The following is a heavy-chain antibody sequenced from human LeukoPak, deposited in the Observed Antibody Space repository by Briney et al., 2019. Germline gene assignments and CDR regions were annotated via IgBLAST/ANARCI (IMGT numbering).Heavy chain of an antibody. CDR2: ISSSSSYI. CDR1: GFTFSSYW. D-gene: IGHD5-18*01. V-gene: IGHV3-21*01. J-gene: IGHJ4*02. CDR3: AREPGAYSYDY. Sequence: GGSLRLSCAASGFTFSSYWMSWVRQAPGKGLEWVSSISSSSSYIYYADSVKGRFTISRDNAKNSLYLQMNSLRAEDTAVYYCAREPGAYSYDYWGQGTLVTVSS.